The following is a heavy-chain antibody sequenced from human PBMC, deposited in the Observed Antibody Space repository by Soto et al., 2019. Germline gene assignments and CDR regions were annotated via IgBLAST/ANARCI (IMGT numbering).Heavy chain of an antibody. Sequence: PGGSLRLSCAASGFTFSSYGMHWVRQAPGKGLEWVAVIWYDGSNKYYADSVKGRFTISRDNSKNTLYLQMNSLRAEDTAVYYCARDLRIQLWLLDYGMDVWGQGTTVTVSS. CDR2: IWYDGSNK. CDR3: ARDLRIQLWLLDYGMDV. J-gene: IGHJ6*02. CDR1: GFTFSSYG. V-gene: IGHV3-33*01. D-gene: IGHD5-18*01.